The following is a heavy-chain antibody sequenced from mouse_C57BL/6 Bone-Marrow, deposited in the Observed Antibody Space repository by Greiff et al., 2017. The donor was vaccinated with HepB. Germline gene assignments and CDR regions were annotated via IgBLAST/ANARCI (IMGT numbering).Heavy chain of an antibody. J-gene: IGHJ3*01. Sequence: QVQLQQPGAELVMPGASVKLSCKASGYTFTSYWMHWVKQRHGQGLEWIGEIDPSDSYTNYNQKFKGKSTLTVDKSSSTAYMQLSSLTSEDSAVYYCALYYYGSSPFAYWGQGTLVTVSA. D-gene: IGHD1-1*01. CDR3: ALYYYGSSPFAY. CDR2: IDPSDSYT. CDR1: GYTFTSYW. V-gene: IGHV1-69*01.